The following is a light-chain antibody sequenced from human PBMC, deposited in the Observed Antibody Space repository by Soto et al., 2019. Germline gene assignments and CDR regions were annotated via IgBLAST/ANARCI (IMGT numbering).Light chain of an antibody. CDR1: QSVTSRY. CDR2: GAS. Sequence: EIVLTQSPGTLSLSPGERATLSCKASQSVTSRYLAWYQQKPGPAPRLLIYGASSRATGIPDRFSGSGSGTDFTLTISRLEPEDFAVYFCQQYNNSPEYTFGQGTKLEIK. J-gene: IGKJ2*01. V-gene: IGKV3-20*01. CDR3: QQYNNSPEYT.